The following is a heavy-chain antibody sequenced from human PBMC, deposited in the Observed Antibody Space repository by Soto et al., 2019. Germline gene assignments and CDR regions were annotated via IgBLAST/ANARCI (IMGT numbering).Heavy chain of an antibody. CDR1: GGSINSYY. J-gene: IGHJ3*02. Sequence: SETLSLTCTVSGGSINSYYWSWIRQPPGKGLEWIGYIYYSGSTNYNPSLKSRVTISVDTSKNQFSLKLSSVTAADTAVYYCARRYGKNAFDIWGRGTMVTVSS. CDR2: IYYSGST. CDR3: ARRYGKNAFDI. D-gene: IGHD5-18*01. V-gene: IGHV4-59*01.